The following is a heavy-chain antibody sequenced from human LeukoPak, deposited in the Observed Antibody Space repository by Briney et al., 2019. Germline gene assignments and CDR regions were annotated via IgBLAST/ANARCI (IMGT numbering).Heavy chain of an antibody. Sequence: GSSVKASCKASGGTFSSYAISWVRQAPGQGLEWMGGIIPIFGTANYAQKFQGRVTITTDESTSTAYMELSSLRSEDTAVYYCARAGFLEGYYFDYWGQGTLVTVSS. CDR2: IIPIFGTA. J-gene: IGHJ4*02. CDR3: ARAGFLEGYYFDY. V-gene: IGHV1-69*05. D-gene: IGHD3-3*01. CDR1: GGTFSSYA.